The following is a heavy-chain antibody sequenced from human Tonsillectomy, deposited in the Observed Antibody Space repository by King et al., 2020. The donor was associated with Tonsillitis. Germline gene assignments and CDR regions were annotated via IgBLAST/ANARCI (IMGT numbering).Heavy chain of an antibody. CDR1: GGTFSSYA. Sequence: QLVQSGAEVKKPGSSVKVSCKASGGTFSSYAISWVRQAPGQGLEWMGRIIPIPGIANYAQKFQGRVTITADKSTSTAYMELSSLRSEDTAVYYCARDDYDILTGYYDYWGQGTLVTVSS. J-gene: IGHJ4*02. CDR3: ARDDYDILTGYYDY. V-gene: IGHV1-69*09. CDR2: IIPIPGIA. D-gene: IGHD3-9*01.